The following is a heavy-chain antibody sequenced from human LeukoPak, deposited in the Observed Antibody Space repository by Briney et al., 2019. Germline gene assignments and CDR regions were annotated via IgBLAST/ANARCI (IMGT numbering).Heavy chain of an antibody. V-gene: IGHV1-2*02. D-gene: IGHD3-3*01. J-gene: IGHJ5*02. CDR3: ARDFLRFRWFDP. CDR1: GYSFTGYY. Sequence: GESLKISCKGSGYSFTGYYMHWVRQAPGQGLEWMGWINPNSGGTNYAQKFQGRVTMTRDTSISTAYMELSRLRSDDTAVYYCARDFLRFRWFDPWGQGTLVTVSS. CDR2: INPNSGGT.